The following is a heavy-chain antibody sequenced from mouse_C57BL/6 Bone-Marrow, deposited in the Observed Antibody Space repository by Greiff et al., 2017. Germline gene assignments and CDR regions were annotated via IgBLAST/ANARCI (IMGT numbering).Heavy chain of an antibody. CDR2: IWRGGST. D-gene: IGHD1-1*01. J-gene: IGHJ1*03. CDR3: AKMGNYGSSYPYWYFDV. V-gene: IGHV2-5*01. CDR1: GFSLTSYG. Sequence: VKLMESGPGLVQPSQSLSITCTVSGFSLTSYGVHWVRQSPGKGLEWLGVIWRGGSTDYNAAFMSRLSITKDNSKSQVFFKMNSLQADDTAIYYCAKMGNYGSSYPYWYFDVWGTGTTVTVSS.